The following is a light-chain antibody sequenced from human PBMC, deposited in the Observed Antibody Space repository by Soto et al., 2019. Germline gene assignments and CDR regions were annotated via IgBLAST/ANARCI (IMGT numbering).Light chain of an antibody. Sequence: EIVLTQSPGTLSLSPGDRATLSCRASQSVAKNYLAWYQQEAGQAPRLLIYDASSKATGIPGRFSGSGSGTDDTLTTSRLEPEDVAVYYCHQYASTPQTFGQGTKVEIK. CDR2: DAS. CDR1: QSVAKNY. V-gene: IGKV3-20*01. CDR3: HQYASTPQT. J-gene: IGKJ1*01.